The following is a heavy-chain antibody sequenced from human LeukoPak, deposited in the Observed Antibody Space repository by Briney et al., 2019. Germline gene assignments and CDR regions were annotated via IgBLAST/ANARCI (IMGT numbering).Heavy chain of an antibody. CDR1: GGSFSGYY. CDR2: INHSGST. J-gene: IGHJ4*02. CDR3: ARGGGSYHY. V-gene: IGHV4-34*01. D-gene: IGHD1-26*01. Sequence: SETLSLTCAVYGGSFSGYYWSWIRQPPGKGLEWIGEINHSGSTNYNPSLKSRVTISVDTSKNQFSLKLSSVTAADTAVYYCARGGGSYHYWGQGTLVTVSS.